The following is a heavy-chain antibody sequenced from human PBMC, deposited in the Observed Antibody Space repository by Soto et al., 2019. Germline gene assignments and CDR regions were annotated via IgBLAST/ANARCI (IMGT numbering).Heavy chain of an antibody. CDR3: ASTAAVKAAGPFDY. V-gene: IGHV1-69*06. J-gene: IGHJ4*02. CDR2: IIPIFGTA. Sequence: SVKVSCKASGGTFSSYAISWVRQAPGQGLEWMGGIIPIFGTANYAQKFQGRVTITADKSTSTAYMELSSLRSEDTAVYYCASTAAVKAAGPFDYWGQGTLVTVSS. CDR1: GGTFSSYA. D-gene: IGHD6-13*01.